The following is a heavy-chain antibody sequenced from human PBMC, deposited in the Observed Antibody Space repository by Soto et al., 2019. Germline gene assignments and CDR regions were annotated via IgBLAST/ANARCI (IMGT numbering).Heavy chain of an antibody. D-gene: IGHD3-22*01. Sequence: RGSLRLSCAASGFIFINYVIHLFRQSPGKWLEWVAAITATGDRTYYADSVTGRFTISRDNSKKTHYLQMTSLRAEDTAMYYCATMNGYFEYWGQGTPVTVSS. CDR2: ITATGDRT. CDR1: GFIFINYV. V-gene: IGHV3-23*01. CDR3: ATMNGYFEY. J-gene: IGHJ4*02.